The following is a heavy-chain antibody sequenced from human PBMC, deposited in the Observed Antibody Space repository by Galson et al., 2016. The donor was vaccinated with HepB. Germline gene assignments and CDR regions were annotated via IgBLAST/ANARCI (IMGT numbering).Heavy chain of an antibody. CDR3: ARDRRNTFSDY. V-gene: IGHV3-48*01. Sequence: SLRLSCAASGFTFSIYGMNWVRQAPGKGLEWVSYISGDSDNYRYADSVKGRFPLSRDNAENAVYLQMKSLGVDDTAVYYCARDRRNTFSDYWGEGTLFTVSS. D-gene: IGHD3-16*02. CDR2: ISGDSDNY. J-gene: IGHJ4*02. CDR1: GFTFSIYG.